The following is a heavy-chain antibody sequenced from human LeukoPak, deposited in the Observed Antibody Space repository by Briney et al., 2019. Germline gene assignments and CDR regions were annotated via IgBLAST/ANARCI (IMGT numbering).Heavy chain of an antibody. J-gene: IGHJ4*02. D-gene: IGHD2-15*01. CDR1: GGSFSSYY. Sequence: SETLSLTCTVSGGSFSSYYWSWIRQPPGKGLEWIGYIYYSGSTNYNPSLKSRVTISVDTSKNQFSLKLSSVTAADTAVYYCARVGCSGGSCYDYWGQGTLVTVSS. V-gene: IGHV4-59*01. CDR3: ARVGCSGGSCYDY. CDR2: IYYSGST.